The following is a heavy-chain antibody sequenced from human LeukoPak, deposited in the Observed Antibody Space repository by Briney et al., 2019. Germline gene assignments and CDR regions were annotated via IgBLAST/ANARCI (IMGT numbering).Heavy chain of an antibody. CDR2: VNAYTGNT. CDR1: GYPLYIYG. CDR3: ARIAAGAIGVY. V-gene: IGHV1-18*01. Sequence: ASVKVSCTASGYPLYIYGISWVRQAPGQGLEWMGWVNAYTGNTDYAQKFQGRVTMTTDTSTSTAYMELRSLRSDDTAVYYCARIAAGAIGVYWGQGTLVTVSS. J-gene: IGHJ4*02. D-gene: IGHD6-13*01.